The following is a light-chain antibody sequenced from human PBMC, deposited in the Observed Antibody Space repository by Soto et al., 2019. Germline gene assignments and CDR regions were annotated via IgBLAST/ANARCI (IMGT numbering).Light chain of an antibody. J-gene: IGKJ5*01. V-gene: IGKV3-11*01. Sequence: EIVLTQSPATLSLSPGERATLSCRASQSVSSYLAWYQQKPGQAPRLLIYDASNRATGIPARFSGSGSGTDFTLPISSLEPEDFAVYYCQQRSNWPITFGQGKRLEIK. CDR2: DAS. CDR1: QSVSSY. CDR3: QQRSNWPIT.